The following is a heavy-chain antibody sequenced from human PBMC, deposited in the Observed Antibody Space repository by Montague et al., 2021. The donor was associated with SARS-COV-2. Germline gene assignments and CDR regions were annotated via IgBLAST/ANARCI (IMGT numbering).Heavy chain of an antibody. Sequence: SLRLSCAASGFTFSSYWMSWVRQAPGEGLEWVSLISSGGRTTSYVDSVKGRFTISRDNTRNTLYLQMTSLRAEDTAVYYCAREVFKEGDYWGQGTLVTVSS. CDR3: AREVFKEGDY. J-gene: IGHJ4*02. D-gene: IGHD1-14*01. CDR1: GFTFSSYW. CDR2: ISSGGRTT. V-gene: IGHV3-74*03.